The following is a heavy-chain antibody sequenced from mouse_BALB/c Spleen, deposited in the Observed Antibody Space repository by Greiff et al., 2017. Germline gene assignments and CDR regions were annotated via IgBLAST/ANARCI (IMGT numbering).Heavy chain of an antibody. J-gene: IGHJ4*01. CDR1: GFSLTSYG. D-gene: IGHD1-1*01. V-gene: IGHV2-9*02. CDR3: ARGLLRSHYYAMDY. Sequence: VQGVESGPGLVAPSQSLSITCTVSGFSLTSYGVHWVRQPPGKGLEWLGVIWAGGSTNYNSALMSRLSISKDNSKSQVFLKMNSLQTDDTAMYYCARGLLRSHYYAMDYWGQGTSVTVSS. CDR2: IWAGGST.